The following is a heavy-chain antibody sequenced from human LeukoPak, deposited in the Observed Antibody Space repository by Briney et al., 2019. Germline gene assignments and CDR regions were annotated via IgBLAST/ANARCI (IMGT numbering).Heavy chain of an antibody. D-gene: IGHD6-13*01. Sequence: GGSLRLSCAASGFTFSDYYMTWIRQAPGEGLEWVSYISSSGDTISYADSVKGRFAISRDNAKNSLYLQMNSLRAEDTAVYYCARVGVIAAAGTYDYWGQGTLVTVSS. CDR1: GFTFSDYY. CDR3: ARVGVIAAAGTYDY. J-gene: IGHJ4*02. V-gene: IGHV3-11*01. CDR2: ISSSGDTI.